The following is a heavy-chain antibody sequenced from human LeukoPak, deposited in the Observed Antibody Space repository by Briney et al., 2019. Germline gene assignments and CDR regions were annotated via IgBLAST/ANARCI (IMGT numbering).Heavy chain of an antibody. V-gene: IGHV3-21*01. CDR2: ISSSSSYI. Sequence: GGSLRLSCAASGFTFSSYSMNWVRQAPGKGLEWVSSISSSSSYIYYADSVKGRFTISRDNAKNSLYLQMNSLRAKDTAVYYCARGRATANFDYWGQGTLVTVSS. CDR1: GFTFSSYS. D-gene: IGHD5-18*01. J-gene: IGHJ4*02. CDR3: ARGRATANFDY.